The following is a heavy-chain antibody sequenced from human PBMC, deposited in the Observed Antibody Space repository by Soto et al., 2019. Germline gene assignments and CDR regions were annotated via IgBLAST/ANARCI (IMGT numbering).Heavy chain of an antibody. V-gene: IGHV1-18*01. J-gene: IGHJ5*02. Sequence: ASVKVSCKASGYTFTSYGISWVRQAPGQGLEWMGWISAYNGNTNYAQKLQGRVTMTTDTSTSTAYMELRSLRSDDTAVYYCARQRNDDFWSGYINWFDPWGQGTLVTVSS. CDR2: ISAYNGNT. D-gene: IGHD3-3*01. CDR3: ARQRNDDFWSGYINWFDP. CDR1: GYTFTSYG.